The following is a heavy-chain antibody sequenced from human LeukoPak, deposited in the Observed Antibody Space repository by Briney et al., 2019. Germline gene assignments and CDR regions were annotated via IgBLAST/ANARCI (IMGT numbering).Heavy chain of an antibody. CDR3: ASLQGYLDY. Sequence: PSETLSLTCTVSGGSISSYYWSWIRQPPGKGLEWIGYIYYSGITNYNPFLKSRVTISVDTSKNQFSLKLSSVTAADTAVYYCASLQGYLDYWGQGTLVTVSS. CDR2: IYYSGIT. V-gene: IGHV4-59*01. D-gene: IGHD2-15*01. J-gene: IGHJ4*02. CDR1: GGSISSYY.